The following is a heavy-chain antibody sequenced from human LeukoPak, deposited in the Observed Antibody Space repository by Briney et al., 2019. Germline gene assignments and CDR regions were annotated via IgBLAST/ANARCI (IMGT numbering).Heavy chain of an antibody. J-gene: IGHJ5*02. Sequence: PSETLSLTCAVYGESFSGYYWSWIRQPPGKGLEWIGEINHSGSTNYNPSLKSRVTISVDTSKNQFSLKLSSVTAADTAVYYCARQPVVAAHGRGYNWFDPGGQGTRVTVSS. CDR2: INHSGST. CDR3: ARQPVVAAHGRGYNWFDP. CDR1: GESFSGYY. V-gene: IGHV4-34*01. D-gene: IGHD2-15*01.